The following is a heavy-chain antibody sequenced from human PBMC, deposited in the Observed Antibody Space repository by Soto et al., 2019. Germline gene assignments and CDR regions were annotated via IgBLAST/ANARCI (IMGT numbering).Heavy chain of an antibody. D-gene: IGHD2-2*01. CDR1: GYTFTSYA. Sequence: QVQLVQSGAEVKKPGASVKVSCKASGYTFTSYAMHWVRQAPGQRLEWMGWINAGNGNTKYSQKFQGRVTITRDTSASTAYMELSSLRSEDTAVYYCAREACSSTSCYVYFDYRGQGTLVTVSS. V-gene: IGHV1-3*01. J-gene: IGHJ4*02. CDR2: INAGNGNT. CDR3: AREACSSTSCYVYFDY.